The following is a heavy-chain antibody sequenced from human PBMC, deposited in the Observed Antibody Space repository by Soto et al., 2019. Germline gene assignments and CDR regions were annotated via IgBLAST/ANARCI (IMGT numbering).Heavy chain of an antibody. J-gene: IGHJ3*02. D-gene: IGHD2-15*01. CDR2: IYYSGST. Sequence: SETLSLTCTVSGGSISSSSYYWGWIRQPPGKGLEWIGSIYYSGSTYYNPSLKSRVTISVDTSKNQFSLKLSSVTAADTAVYYCARYVVVVAAHAFDIWGQGTMVTVSS. V-gene: IGHV4-39*01. CDR1: GGSISSSSYY. CDR3: ARYVVVVAAHAFDI.